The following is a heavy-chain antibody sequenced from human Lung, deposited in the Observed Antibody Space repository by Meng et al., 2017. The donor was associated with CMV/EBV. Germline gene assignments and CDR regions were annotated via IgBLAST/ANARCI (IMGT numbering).Heavy chain of an antibody. D-gene: IGHD3-10*01. V-gene: IGHV3-7*01. CDR2: IKEDGSEK. CDR3: AREQGAMGGNYYYAMDA. Sequence: GEXXTISCAASGFIFSNYWMTWVRQAPGKGLEWVANIKEDGSEKSYVDSVKGRFTISRDNAKNSLSLEMNSLRAEDMAVYYCAREQGAMGGNYYYAMDAWGQGXTVTVSS. CDR1: GFIFSNYW. J-gene: IGHJ6*02.